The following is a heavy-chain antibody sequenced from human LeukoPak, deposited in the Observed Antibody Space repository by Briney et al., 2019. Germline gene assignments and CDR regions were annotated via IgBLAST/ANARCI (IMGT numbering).Heavy chain of an antibody. J-gene: IGHJ4*02. CDR1: GFTFSSYA. V-gene: IGHV3-30-3*01. CDR2: ISYDGSNK. D-gene: IGHD1-26*01. CDR3: ARDLSGSYAPGGDY. Sequence: PGGSLRLSCAASGFTFSSYAMHWVRQAPGKGLEWVAVISYDGSNKYYADSVKGRFTISRDNSKNTLYLQMNSLRAEDTAVYCCARDLSGSYAPGGDYWGQGTLVTVSS.